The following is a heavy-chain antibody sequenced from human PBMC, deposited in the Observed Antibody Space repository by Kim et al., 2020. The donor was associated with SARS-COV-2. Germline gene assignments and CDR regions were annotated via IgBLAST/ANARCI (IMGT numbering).Heavy chain of an antibody. CDR3: ARGISSIAARPRWFDP. J-gene: IGHJ5*02. CDR2: INHSGST. D-gene: IGHD6-6*01. V-gene: IGHV4-34*01. CDR1: GGSFSGYY. Sequence: SETLSLTCAVYGGSFSGYYWSWIRQPPGKGLEWIGEINHSGSTNYNPSLKSRVTISVDTSKNQFSLKLSSVTAADTAVYYCARGISSIAARPRWFDPWGQGTLVTVSS.